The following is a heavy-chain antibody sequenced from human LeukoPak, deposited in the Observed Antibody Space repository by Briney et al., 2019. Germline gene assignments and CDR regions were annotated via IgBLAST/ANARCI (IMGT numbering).Heavy chain of an antibody. CDR2: INHSGST. CDR1: GGSFSGYY. D-gene: IGHD6-13*01. CDR3: ARGATGYSSSWYLVVYYYGMDV. V-gene: IGHV4-34*01. J-gene: IGHJ6*02. Sequence: SETLSLTCAVYGGSFSGYYWSWIRQPPGKGLEWIGEINHSGSTNYNPSFKSRVTISVDTSKNQFSLKLSSVTAADTAVYYCARGATGYSSSWYLVVYYYGMDVWGQGTTVTVSS.